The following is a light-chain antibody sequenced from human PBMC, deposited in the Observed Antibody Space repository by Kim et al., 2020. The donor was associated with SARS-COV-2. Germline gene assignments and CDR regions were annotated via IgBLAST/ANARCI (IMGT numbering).Light chain of an antibody. CDR1: QSVTRNY. Sequence: EIVLTQSPGTLSLSPGERATLSCRASQSVTRNYLAWYLQKPGQAPRLLIYGASSRATGIPDRFSGSGSGTDFTLTISRLESEDFAVYYCQQYGSLITFGQGTRLEIK. CDR3: QQYGSLIT. CDR2: GAS. V-gene: IGKV3-20*01. J-gene: IGKJ5*01.